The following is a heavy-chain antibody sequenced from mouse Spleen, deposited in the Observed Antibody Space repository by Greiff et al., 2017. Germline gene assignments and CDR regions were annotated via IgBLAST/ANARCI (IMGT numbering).Heavy chain of an antibody. CDR1: GYSFTDYI. J-gene: IGHJ4*01. D-gene: IGHD2-4*01. V-gene: IGHV1-39*01. Sequence: VQLQQSGPELVKPGASVKISCKASGYSFTDYIMLWVKQSHGKSLEWIGNINPYYGSTSYNLKFKGKATLTVDKSSSTAYMQLNSLTSEDSAVYYCARSGMITRDYAMDYWGQGTSVTVSS. CDR2: INPYYGST. CDR3: ARSGMITRDYAMDY.